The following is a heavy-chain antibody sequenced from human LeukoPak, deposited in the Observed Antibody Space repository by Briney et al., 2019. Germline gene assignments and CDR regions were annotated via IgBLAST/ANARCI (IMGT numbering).Heavy chain of an antibody. D-gene: IGHD5/OR15-5a*01. CDR3: AIEGGLHYYYGMDV. CDR1: GYTFTDHY. J-gene: IGHJ6*02. CDR2: INPNSGGT. V-gene: IGHV1-2*02. Sequence: ASVKVSCQASGYTFTDHYIHWVRQAPCQGLDWMGWINPNSGGTNYAQKFQGGVTMSRDTSISTAYMELSRLRYDDTPVYYCAIEGGLHYYYGMDVWGQGAKVTVSS.